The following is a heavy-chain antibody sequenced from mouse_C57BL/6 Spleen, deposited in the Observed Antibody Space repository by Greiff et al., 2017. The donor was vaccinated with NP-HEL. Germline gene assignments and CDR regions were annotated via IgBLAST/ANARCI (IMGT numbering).Heavy chain of an antibody. CDR2: IYPGDGDT. V-gene: IGHV1-82*01. CDR1: GYAFSSSW. CDR3: ARLYYDYEYYAMDY. Sequence: VQLQQSGPELVKPGASVKISCKASGYAFSSSWMNWVKQRPGKGLEWIGRIYPGDGDTNYNGKFKGKATLTADKSSSTAYRQLSSLTSEDSAVYCCARLYYDYEYYAMDYWGQGTSVTVSS. D-gene: IGHD2-4*01. J-gene: IGHJ4*01.